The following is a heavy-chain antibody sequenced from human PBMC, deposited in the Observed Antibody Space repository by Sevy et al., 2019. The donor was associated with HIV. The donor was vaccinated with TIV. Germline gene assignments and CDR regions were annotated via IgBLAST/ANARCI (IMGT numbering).Heavy chain of an antibody. V-gene: IGHV1-18*01. D-gene: IGHD6-19*01. CDR2: ISAYNGNT. CDR1: GYTFTSYG. J-gene: IGHJ6*02. CDR3: ARVPAHFIAVADTSGYYGMDV. Sequence: ASVKVSCKASGYTFTSYGISWVRQAPGQGLEWMGWISAYNGNTNYAQKLQGRVTMTTDTSTSTAYMGLRSLRTDDTALYYCARVPAHFIAVADTSGYYGMDVWGQGTTVTVSS.